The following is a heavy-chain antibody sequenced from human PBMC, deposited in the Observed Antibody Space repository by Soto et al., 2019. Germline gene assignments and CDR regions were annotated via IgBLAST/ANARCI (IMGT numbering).Heavy chain of an antibody. CDR1: GGTFSIYT. CDR2: IIPILGIA. V-gene: IGHV1-69*02. D-gene: IGHD3-22*01. J-gene: IGHJ5*02. Sequence: SVKVSCKASGGTFSIYTISWVRQAPGQGLEWMGRIIPILGIANYAQKFQGRVTITADKSTSTAYMELSSLRSEDTAVYYCARFNYYDSSGYENWIDPWGQGTLVSVSS. CDR3: ARFNYYDSSGYENWIDP.